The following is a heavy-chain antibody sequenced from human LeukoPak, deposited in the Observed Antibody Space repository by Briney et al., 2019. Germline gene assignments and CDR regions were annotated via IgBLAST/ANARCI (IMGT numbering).Heavy chain of an antibody. CDR1: GFTFSDYY. V-gene: IGHV3-11*01. CDR3: ARAPHELCSGGSCHYYYYGMDV. CDR2: ISSSGSTI. Sequence: GGSLRLSCAASGFTFSDYYMSWIRQAPGKGLEWVSYISSSGSTIYYADSVKGRFTISRDNAKNSLYLQMNSLRAEDTAVYYCARAPHELCSGGSCHYYYYGMDVWGQGTTVTVSS. J-gene: IGHJ6*02. D-gene: IGHD2-15*01.